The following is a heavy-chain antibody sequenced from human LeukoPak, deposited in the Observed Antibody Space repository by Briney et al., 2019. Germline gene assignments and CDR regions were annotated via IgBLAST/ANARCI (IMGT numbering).Heavy chain of an antibody. J-gene: IGHJ6*03. D-gene: IGHD5-18*01. Sequence: SETLSLTCSVSGGSVSGYYWSWIRQPPGKGLQWIGYIHYSGSTNYNPSLKSRLTISVDTSKNQFSLKLTSVTAADTAVYYCARTTEGGYTYDYFYYYYMDVWGKGTTVTISS. CDR3: ARTTEGGYTYDYFYYYYMDV. CDR1: GGSVSGYY. V-gene: IGHV4-59*02. CDR2: IHYSGST.